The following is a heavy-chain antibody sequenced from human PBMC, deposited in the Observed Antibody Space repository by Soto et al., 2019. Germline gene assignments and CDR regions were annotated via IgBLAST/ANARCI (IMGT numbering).Heavy chain of an antibody. CDR2: IYYSGST. Sequence: PSETLSLTCTVSGGSISSGDYYWSWIRQPPGKGLEWIGYIYYSGSTYYNPSLKSRVTISVDTSKNQFSLKLSSVTAADTAVYYCARVAEVQRNWFDPWGQGTLVTVSS. V-gene: IGHV4-30-4*01. CDR1: GGSISSGDYY. J-gene: IGHJ5*02. D-gene: IGHD6-13*01. CDR3: ARVAEVQRNWFDP.